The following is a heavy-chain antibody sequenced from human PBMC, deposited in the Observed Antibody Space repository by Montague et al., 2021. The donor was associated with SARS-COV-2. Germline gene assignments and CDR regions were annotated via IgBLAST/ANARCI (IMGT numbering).Heavy chain of an antibody. Sequence: TLSLTCAVSGGSINSGGYSWSWIRQSPGKGLEWIGYILHSGSTYYNPSLWSRVTISVDRSKSQFSLNLTSMTAADTAVYFCARAASPQGAFDVWGQGTVVTVSS. CDR1: GGSINSGGYS. J-gene: IGHJ3*01. CDR3: ARAASPQGAFDV. V-gene: IGHV4-30-2*06. CDR2: ILHSGST.